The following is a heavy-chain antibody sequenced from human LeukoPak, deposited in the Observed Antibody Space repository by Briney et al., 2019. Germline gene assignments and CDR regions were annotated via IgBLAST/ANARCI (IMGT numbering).Heavy chain of an antibody. CDR1: GFTFSRSA. CDR3: AADDQQITV. Sequence: GTSVKVSCKASGFTFSRSAMQWVRQARGQRLEWIGWIVGGSGKTDYAQKFQERVTITRDMSTSTVYMELSRLRSEDTAVYYCAADDQQITVWGQGTLVTVSS. CDR2: IVGGSGKT. V-gene: IGHV1-58*02. J-gene: IGHJ4*02. D-gene: IGHD5-24*01.